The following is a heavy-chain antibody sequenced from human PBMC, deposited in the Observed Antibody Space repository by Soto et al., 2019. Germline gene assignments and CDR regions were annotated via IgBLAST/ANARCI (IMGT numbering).Heavy chain of an antibody. CDR1: GFTFSNAW. CDR2: IKSKTDGGTT. CDR3: TTAYCSSTSCYAVGAFDI. J-gene: IGHJ3*02. Sequence: EVQLVESGGGLVKPGGSLRLSCAASGFTFSNAWMSWVRQAPGKGLEWVGRIKSKTDGGTTDYAAPVKGRFTISRDDSKNTLYLQMNSLKTEDTAVYYCTTAYCSSTSCYAVGAFDIWGQGTMVTVSS. V-gene: IGHV3-15*01. D-gene: IGHD2-2*01.